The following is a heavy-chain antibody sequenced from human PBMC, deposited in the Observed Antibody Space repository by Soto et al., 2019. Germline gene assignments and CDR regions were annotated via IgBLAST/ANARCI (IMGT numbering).Heavy chain of an antibody. CDR3: AKEGPGGGRHFYSGMDV. CDR2: ITNDGNKY. J-gene: IGHJ6*02. D-gene: IGHD1-26*01. CDR1: GLVFSSYG. Sequence: QMKLVESGGGVVQSGTSLRLSCAASGLVFSSYGVHWVRQAPGKGLEWVALITNDGNKYDYRESVKGRFSISRDKCTHTVDLIMYNLRPEDTGIYHCAKEGPGGGRHFYSGMDVWGQGTTVTVSS. V-gene: IGHV3-30*18.